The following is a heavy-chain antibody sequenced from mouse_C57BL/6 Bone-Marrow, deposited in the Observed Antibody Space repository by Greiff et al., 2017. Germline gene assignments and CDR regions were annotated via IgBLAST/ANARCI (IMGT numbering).Heavy chain of an antibody. J-gene: IGHJ2*01. D-gene: IGHD2-4*01. CDR1: GYTFTSYW. CDR3: AGIHDYDAFDY. Sequence: QVQLQQPGAELVKPGASVKLSCKASGYTFTSYWMHWVKQRPGQGLEWIGMIHPNSGSTNYNEKFKSKATLTVDKSSSTAYMQLSSLTSEDSAVYYCAGIHDYDAFDYWGQGTTLTVSS. V-gene: IGHV1-64*01. CDR2: IHPNSGST.